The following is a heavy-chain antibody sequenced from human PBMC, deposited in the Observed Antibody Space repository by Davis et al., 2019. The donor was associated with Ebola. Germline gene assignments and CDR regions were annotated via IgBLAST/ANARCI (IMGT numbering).Heavy chain of an antibody. CDR3: AGLWGYFDY. V-gene: IGHV3-21*01. CDR2: ISSDSDYI. Sequence: GESLKISCAASGFTFSTYSMSWVRQAPGKALEWVSSISSDSDYIYYADSAKGRFTISRDNAKNSLFLQMDSLRAEDTAVYYCAGLWGYFDYWGQGTLVTVSS. D-gene: IGHD2-21*01. J-gene: IGHJ4*02. CDR1: GFTFSTYS.